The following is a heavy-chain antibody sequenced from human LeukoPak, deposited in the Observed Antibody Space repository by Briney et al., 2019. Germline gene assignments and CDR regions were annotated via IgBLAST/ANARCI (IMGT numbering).Heavy chain of an antibody. Sequence: PSETLSLTCTVSGGSISSSSYYWGWIRQPPGKGLEWIGSIYYSGSTYYNPSLKSRVTISVDTSKNQFSLKLRSVTAADTAVYYCARHAWFVYYMDVWGKGTTVTVSS. D-gene: IGHD3-22*01. CDR3: ARHAWFVYYMDV. V-gene: IGHV4-39*01. CDR1: GGSISSSSYY. J-gene: IGHJ6*03. CDR2: IYYSGST.